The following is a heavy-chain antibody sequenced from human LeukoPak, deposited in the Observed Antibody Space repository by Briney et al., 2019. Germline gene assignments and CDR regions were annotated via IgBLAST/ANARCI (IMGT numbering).Heavy chain of an antibody. D-gene: IGHD3-10*01. CDR2: ISYDGSNK. CDR1: GFTFGSYA. V-gene: IGHV3-30*04. CDR3: AREYYGSGSYSADY. Sequence: PGGSLRLSCAASGFTFGSYAMHWVRQAPGKGLEWVAVISYDGSNKYYADSVKGRFTISRDNSKNTLYLQMNSLRAEDTAVYYCAREYYGSGSYSADYWGQGTLVTVSS. J-gene: IGHJ4*02.